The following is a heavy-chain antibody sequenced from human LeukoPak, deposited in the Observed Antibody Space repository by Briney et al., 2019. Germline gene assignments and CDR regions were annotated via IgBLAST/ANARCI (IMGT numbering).Heavy chain of an antibody. V-gene: IGHV3-74*01. D-gene: IGHD1-1*01. J-gene: IGHJ4*02. Sequence: GGSLRPSCAASGFTFSSSWMHWVRQAPGKGLVWVSRINTDGSSTNYADSVRGRFTISRDNAKNTLYLQMNSLRADDSAVYFCARNPRNDFDYWGQGTLVTVSS. CDR2: INTDGSST. CDR3: ARNPRNDFDY. CDR1: GFTFSSSW.